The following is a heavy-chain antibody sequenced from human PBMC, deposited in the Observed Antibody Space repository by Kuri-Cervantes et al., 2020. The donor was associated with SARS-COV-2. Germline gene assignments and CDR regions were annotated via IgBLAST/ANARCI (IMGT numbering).Heavy chain of an antibody. D-gene: IGHD3-10*01. V-gene: IGHV4-34*01. CDR3: ARALSDLSNVLLWFGEKLRFDP. CDR2: INHSGST. Sequence: SETLSLTCAVYGGTFSGYYWSWIRQPPGKGLEWIWEINHSGSTNYNPSLKSRVTISVDTSKNQFSLKLSSVTAADTAVYYCARALSDLSNVLLWFGEKLRFDPWGQGTLVAVSS. CDR1: GGTFSGYY. J-gene: IGHJ5*02.